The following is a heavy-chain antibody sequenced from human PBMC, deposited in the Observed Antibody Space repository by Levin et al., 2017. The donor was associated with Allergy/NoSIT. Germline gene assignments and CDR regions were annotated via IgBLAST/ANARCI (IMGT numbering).Heavy chain of an antibody. CDR3: AKVVGSSWYDYYFDY. CDR2: ISWNSGSI. J-gene: IGHJ4*02. V-gene: IGHV3-9*01. CDR1: GFTFDDYA. D-gene: IGHD6-13*01. Sequence: SLKISCAASGFTFDDYAMHWVRQAPGKGLEWVSGISWNSGSIGYADSVKGRFTISRDNAKNSLYLQMNSLRAEDTALYYCAKVVGSSWYDYYFDYWGQGTLVTVSS.